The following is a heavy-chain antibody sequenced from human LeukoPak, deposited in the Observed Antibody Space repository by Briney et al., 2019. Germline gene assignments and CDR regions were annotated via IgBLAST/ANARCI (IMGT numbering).Heavy chain of an antibody. V-gene: IGHV1-8*01. D-gene: IGHD4-17*01. CDR3: ARGRLTTVTTWYYHGMDV. Sequence: ASVKVSCKASGYTFTSYDINWVRQATGQGPEWMGWMNPNSGNTGYGQKFQGRVTITRDTSISTAYMELRSLRSEDTAVYYCARGRLTTVTTWYYHGMDVWGQGTTVTVSS. J-gene: IGHJ6*02. CDR2: MNPNSGNT. CDR1: GYTFTSYD.